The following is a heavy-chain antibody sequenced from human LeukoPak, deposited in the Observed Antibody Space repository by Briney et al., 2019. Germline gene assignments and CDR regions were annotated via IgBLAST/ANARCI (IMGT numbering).Heavy chain of an antibody. CDR2: IYYSGNT. J-gene: IGHJ6*03. V-gene: IGHV4-39*01. CDR1: GGSISSSNYY. CDR3: ASGSFYYYYMDV. D-gene: IGHD3-10*01. Sequence: SETLSLTCTVSGGSISSSNYYWGWIRQPPGKGLEWIGSIYYSGNTYYNPSLKSRVTISVDTSKNQFSLKLSSMTAADTAVYYCASGSFYYYYMDVWGKGTTVTISS.